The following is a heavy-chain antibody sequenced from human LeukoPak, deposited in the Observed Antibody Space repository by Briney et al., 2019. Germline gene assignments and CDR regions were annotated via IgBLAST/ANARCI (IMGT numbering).Heavy chain of an antibody. CDR1: GYSISSGYY. V-gene: IGHV4-38-2*02. D-gene: IGHD6-13*01. Sequence: SETLSLTCTVSGYSISSGYYWGWIRQPPGKGLEWIGSIYHSGSTYYNPSLKSRVTISVDTSKNQFSLKLSSVTAADTAVYYCARDPSRGPGYWGQGTLVTVSS. J-gene: IGHJ4*02. CDR3: ARDPSRGPGY. CDR2: IYHSGST.